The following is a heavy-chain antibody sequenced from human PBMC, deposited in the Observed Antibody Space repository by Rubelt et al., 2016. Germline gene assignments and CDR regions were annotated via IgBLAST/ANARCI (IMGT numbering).Heavy chain of an antibody. CDR2: FYYSGRA. CDR1: GGSFSGYY. CDR3: ASLSIGWSRH. D-gene: IGHD6-19*01. Sequence: QVQLQQWGAGLLKPSETLSLTCAVYGGSFSGYYWSWIRQPPGKGLEWIGNFYYSGRANFNPSLKSRVTISFDTSKDQFSLKLSSVTAADTAVDYWASLSIGWSRHWGQGTLVTVSS. V-gene: IGHV4-34*02. J-gene: IGHJ4*02.